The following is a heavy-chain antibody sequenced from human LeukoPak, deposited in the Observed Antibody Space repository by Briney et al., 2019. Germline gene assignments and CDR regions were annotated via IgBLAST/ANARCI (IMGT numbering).Heavy chain of an antibody. J-gene: IGHJ4*02. D-gene: IGHD5-18*01. Sequence: GGSLRLSCAASGFTFSSYEMNWVRQAPGKGLEWVAFIRYDGSNKYYADSVKGRFTISRDNSKNTLYLQMNSLRAEDTAVYYCAKGPYTNSYGSYYFDYWGQGTLVTVSS. CDR1: GFTFSSYE. CDR2: IRYDGSNK. CDR3: AKGPYTNSYGSYYFDY. V-gene: IGHV3-30*02.